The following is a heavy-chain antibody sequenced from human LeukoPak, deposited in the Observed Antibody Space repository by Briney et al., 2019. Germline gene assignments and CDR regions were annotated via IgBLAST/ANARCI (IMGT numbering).Heavy chain of an antibody. CDR1: GGSISSYY. D-gene: IGHD2-2*01. CDR3: VRDVVVVPETNWFDP. V-gene: IGHV4-4*07. CDR2: IYTSGST. J-gene: IGHJ5*02. Sequence: PSETLSLTCTVSGGSISSYYWSWIRQPAGKGLEWIGRIYTSGSTNYNPSLKSRVTMSVDTSKNQFSLKLSSVTAADTTVYYCVRDVVVVPETNWFDPWGQGTLVTVSS.